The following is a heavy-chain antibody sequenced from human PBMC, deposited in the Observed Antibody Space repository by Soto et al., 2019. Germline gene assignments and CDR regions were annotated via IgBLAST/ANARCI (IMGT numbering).Heavy chain of an antibody. D-gene: IGHD4-17*01. CDR3: ARGVTSYGDQGYFDL. V-gene: IGHV1-69*12. CDR1: GGTFNSYA. J-gene: IGHJ2*01. Sequence: QVQLVQSGAEVKKPGSSLKVSCKTSGGTFNSYAISWVRQAPGQGLEWMGGIIPIFGTANYAQNFQGRVTFTADESTSTAYMELSSLTSEDTAVYYCARGVTSYGDQGYFDLWGRGTLVIVSS. CDR2: IIPIFGTA.